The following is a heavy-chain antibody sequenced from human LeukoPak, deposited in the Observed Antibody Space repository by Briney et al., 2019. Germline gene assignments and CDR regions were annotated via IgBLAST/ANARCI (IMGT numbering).Heavy chain of an antibody. CDR3: ARLLDTAFDY. D-gene: IGHD5-18*01. V-gene: IGHV5-51*01. CDR2: IYPDDSNT. J-gene: IGHJ4*02. Sequence: GESLKISCQGSGYNFPIYWIGWVRQMPGQGLEWMGIIYPDDSNTIYGPSFQGQVTISADKSISTAYLQWSSLKASDTAMYYCARLLDTAFDYWGQGTLVTVSS. CDR1: GYNFPIYW.